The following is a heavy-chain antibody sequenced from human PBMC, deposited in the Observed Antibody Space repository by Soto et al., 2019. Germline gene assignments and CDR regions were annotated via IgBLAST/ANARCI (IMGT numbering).Heavy chain of an antibody. V-gene: IGHV3-23*01. D-gene: IGHD6-19*01. CDR1: GFTFSSYA. J-gene: IGHJ4*02. CDR2: VIRSGDNT. CDR3: ARDAWSCGVPLDX. Sequence: PVGALSLSWAASGFTFSSYAMSWVRQAPGERVELVWGVIRSGDNTYHADSVKGRFTISRDNSKKTLYLQMNSLRVDDTAVYYCARDAWSCGVPLDXWGQGTRVTVS.